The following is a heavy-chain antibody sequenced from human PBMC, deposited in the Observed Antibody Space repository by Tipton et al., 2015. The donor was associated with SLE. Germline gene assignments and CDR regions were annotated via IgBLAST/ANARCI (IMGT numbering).Heavy chain of an antibody. CDR2: IYYSGST. D-gene: IGHD2-21*01. CDR1: GGSISNYS. J-gene: IGHJ5*02. Sequence: TLSLTCTVSGGSISNYSWSWIRQPPGKGLEWIGSIYYSGSTYYNPSLKSRVTISVDTSKNQFSLKLSSVTAADTAVYYCARAGGGDSNWFDPWGQGTLVTVSS. CDR3: ARAGGGDSNWFDP. V-gene: IGHV4-59*12.